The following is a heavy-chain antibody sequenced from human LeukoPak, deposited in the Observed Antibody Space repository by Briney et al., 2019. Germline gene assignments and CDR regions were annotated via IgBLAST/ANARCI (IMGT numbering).Heavy chain of an antibody. CDR2: ISGSSGST. CDR1: GFTFSSYA. J-gene: IGHJ3*02. Sequence: GGPLRLSCAASGFTFSSYAMSWVRQAPGKGLEWVSAISGSSGSTYYADSVKGRFAISRDNSKNTLYLQMNSLRAEDTAVYYCAKVTLTYYDYVWGSYRSDAFDIWGQGTMVTVSS. V-gene: IGHV3-23*01. D-gene: IGHD3-16*02. CDR3: AKVTLTYYDYVWGSYRSDAFDI.